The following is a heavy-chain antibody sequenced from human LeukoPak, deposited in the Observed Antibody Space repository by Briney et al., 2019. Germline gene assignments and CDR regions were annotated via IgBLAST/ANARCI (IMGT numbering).Heavy chain of an antibody. V-gene: IGHV3-33*01. CDR2: IWYDGSNK. CDR1: GFTFSSYG. J-gene: IGHJ4*02. D-gene: IGHD2-2*01. CDR3: ARDGSRYCSSTSCVYDY. Sequence: PGRSLRLSCAASGFTFSSYGMHWVRQAPGKGLEWVAVIWYDGSNKYYADSVKGRFTISRDNSKSTLYLQMNSLRAEGTAVYYCARDGSRYCSSTSCVYDYWGQGTLVTVSS.